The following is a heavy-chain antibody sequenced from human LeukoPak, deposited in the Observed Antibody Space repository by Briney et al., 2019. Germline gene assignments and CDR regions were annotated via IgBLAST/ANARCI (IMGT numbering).Heavy chain of an antibody. CDR3: ARDIVAVPAAMLDS. CDR1: GFTFSNYA. D-gene: IGHD2-2*01. V-gene: IGHV3-30-3*01. Sequence: SGGSLRLSCAAPGFTFSNYALHWVRQAPGKGLEWVAVISYDGSNKYYADSVKGRFTISRDNSKNTLYVQTNSLRADDTAVYYCARDIVAVPAAMLDSWGQGTLVTVSS. CDR2: ISYDGSNK. J-gene: IGHJ5*01.